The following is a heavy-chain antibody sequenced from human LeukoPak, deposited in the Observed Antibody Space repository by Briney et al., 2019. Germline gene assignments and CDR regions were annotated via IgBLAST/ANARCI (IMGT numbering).Heavy chain of an antibody. CDR2: ISGSGGST. D-gene: IGHD1-26*01. CDR3: ARKEREPNRLDY. CDR1: GFTFSSYG. J-gene: IGHJ4*02. V-gene: IGHV3-23*01. Sequence: GGSLRLSCVASGFTFSSYGMSWVRQAPGKGLEWVSAISGSGGSTYYADSVKGRFTISRDNAKNTLYLQMNSLRAEDTAVYYCARKEREPNRLDYWGQGTLVTVSS.